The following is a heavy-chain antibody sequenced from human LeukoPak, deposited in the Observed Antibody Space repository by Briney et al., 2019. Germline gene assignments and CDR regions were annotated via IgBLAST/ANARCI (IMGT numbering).Heavy chain of an antibody. V-gene: IGHV4-39*07. CDR1: GGSVSSGRYY. J-gene: IGHJ3*02. CDR3: ARLLDYYDSSGYHESGAFDI. D-gene: IGHD3-22*01. CDR2: IDYSGST. Sequence: SETLSLTCTVSGGSVSSGRYYWGWIRQAPGKGLEWIGNIDYSGSTYNNLSLKSRVTISVDTSKNQFSLKLSSVTAADTAVYYCARLLDYYDSSGYHESGAFDIWGQGTMVTVSS.